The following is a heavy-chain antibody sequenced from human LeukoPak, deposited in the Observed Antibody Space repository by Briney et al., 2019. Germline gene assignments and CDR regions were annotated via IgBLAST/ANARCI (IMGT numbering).Heavy chain of an antibody. CDR1: GGSFSGYY. CDR3: ARRRGIAARRFDY. CDR2: INHSGST. D-gene: IGHD6-6*01. V-gene: IGHV4-34*01. Sequence: SETLSLTCAVYGGSFSGYYWSWIRQPPGKGLEWIGEINHSGSTNYNPSLKSRVTISVDTSKNQFSLKLSSVTAADTAVYYCARRRGIAARRFDYWGQGTLVTVSP. J-gene: IGHJ4*02.